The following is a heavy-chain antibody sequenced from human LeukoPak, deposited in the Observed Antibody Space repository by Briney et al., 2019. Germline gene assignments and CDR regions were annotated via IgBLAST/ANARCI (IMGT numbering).Heavy chain of an antibody. D-gene: IGHD6-19*01. Sequence: GGSLRLSCAASGFTFSSYGMHWVRQAPGKGLEWVAVISYDGSNKYYADSVKGRFTISRDNSKNTLYLQMNSLRAEDTAVYYCAKDSVGGTEMYYFDYWGQGTLVTVSS. J-gene: IGHJ4*02. CDR2: ISYDGSNK. CDR1: GFTFSSYG. CDR3: AKDSVGGTEMYYFDY. V-gene: IGHV3-30*18.